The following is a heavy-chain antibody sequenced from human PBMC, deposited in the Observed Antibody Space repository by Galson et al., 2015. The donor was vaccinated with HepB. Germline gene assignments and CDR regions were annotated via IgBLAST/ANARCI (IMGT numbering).Heavy chain of an antibody. CDR2: FSGTDAGT. CDR3: AKRGSSSLFYDY. D-gene: IGHD6-6*01. J-gene: IGHJ4*02. CDR1: GFTFSNYA. Sequence: SLRLSCAASGFTFSNYAMVWVRQAPGKGLEWVSGFSGTDAGTYYADSVKGRFTISRDNSKNTLHLQMSSLTAEDTAVYYCAKRGSSSLFYDYWGQGTLVTVSS. V-gene: IGHV3-23*01.